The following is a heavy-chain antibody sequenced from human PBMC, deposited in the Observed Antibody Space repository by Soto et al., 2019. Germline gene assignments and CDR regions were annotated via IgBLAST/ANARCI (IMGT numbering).Heavy chain of an antibody. Sequence: EASVKVSGKASGGTFSSYAISWVRQAPGQGLEWMGGIIPIFGTANYAQKFQGRVTIAADKSTSTAYMELSSLRSEDTAVYYCARDTGTTAFGYWGQGTLVTVSS. J-gene: IGHJ4*02. CDR2: IIPIFGTA. CDR1: GGTFSSYA. D-gene: IGHD1-7*01. V-gene: IGHV1-69*06. CDR3: ARDTGTTAFGY.